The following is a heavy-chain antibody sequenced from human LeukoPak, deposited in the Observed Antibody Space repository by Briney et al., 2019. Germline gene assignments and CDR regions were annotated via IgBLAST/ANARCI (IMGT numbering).Heavy chain of an antibody. Sequence: GGSLRLSCAASGFTFSDYYMSWIRQAPGKGLEWVSYISSSGSTIYYADSVKGRFTISRDNAKNSLYLQMNSLRAEDTAVYYCARRVPDYYDSSGQSPEGYFDYWGQGTLVTVSS. CDR2: ISSSGSTI. J-gene: IGHJ4*02. V-gene: IGHV3-11*01. CDR3: ARRVPDYYDSSGQSPEGYFDY. CDR1: GFTFSDYY. D-gene: IGHD3-22*01.